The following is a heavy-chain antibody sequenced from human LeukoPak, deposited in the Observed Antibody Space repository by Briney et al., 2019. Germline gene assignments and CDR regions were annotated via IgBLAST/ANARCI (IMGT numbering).Heavy chain of an antibody. CDR2: IYTSGST. CDR1: GGSISSYY. J-gene: IGHJ6*03. V-gene: IGHV4-4*07. D-gene: IGHD3-22*01. Sequence: SETLSLTCTVSGGSISSYYWSWIRQPAGKGLEWIGRIYTSGSTNYNPSLKSRVTMSVDTSKNQFSLKLSSVTAADTAVYYCARGRYYSDSSGYIDYYYYYYMDVWGKGTTVTVSS. CDR3: ARGRYYSDSSGYIDYYYYYYMDV.